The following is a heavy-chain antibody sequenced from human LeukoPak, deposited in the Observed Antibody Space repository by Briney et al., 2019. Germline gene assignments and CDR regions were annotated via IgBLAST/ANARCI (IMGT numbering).Heavy chain of an antibody. CDR2: MFYYGST. Sequence: SETLSLTCTVSGDSISSSNYSWGWIRQPPGKGLEWIGSMFYYGSTYYNASLKSRVTISLDTSKKQFSLKLRSVTAADTAVYYCARGGITSLLNWFDPWGQGILVTVSS. CDR1: GDSISSSNYS. V-gene: IGHV4-39*07. J-gene: IGHJ5*02. D-gene: IGHD3-16*01. CDR3: ARGGITSLLNWFDP.